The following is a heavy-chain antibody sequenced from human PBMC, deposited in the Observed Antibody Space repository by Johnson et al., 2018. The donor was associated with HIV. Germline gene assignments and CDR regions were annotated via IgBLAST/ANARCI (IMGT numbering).Heavy chain of an antibody. CDR1: GFTFSDYY. CDR3: TTDGRIPVAHHDAFDV. Sequence: VQLVESGGGLVKPGGSLRLSCAASGFTFSDYYMSWVRQAPGKGLEWVSAISGRGGTTYYADSVKGRFTISRDNSKNTLYLQMNSLKTEDTAVYYCTTDGRIPVAHHDAFDVWGQGTMVTVSS. V-gene: IGHV3-23*04. D-gene: IGHD6-19*01. CDR2: ISGRGGTT. J-gene: IGHJ3*01.